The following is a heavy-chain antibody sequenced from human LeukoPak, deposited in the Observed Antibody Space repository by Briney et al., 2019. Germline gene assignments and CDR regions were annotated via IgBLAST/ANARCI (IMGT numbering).Heavy chain of an antibody. CDR1: GGSFSGYY. D-gene: IGHD3-22*01. J-gene: IGHJ6*02. V-gene: IGHV4-34*01. CDR3: ARVGCYYDSSGYDYYYYYGMDV. CDR2: INHSGST. Sequence: PSETLSLTCAVYGGSFSGYYWSWIRQPPGKGLEWIGEINHSGSTNYNPSLKSRVTISVDTSKNQFSLKLSSVTAADTAVYYCARVGCYYDSSGYDYYYYYGMDVWGQGTTVTVPS.